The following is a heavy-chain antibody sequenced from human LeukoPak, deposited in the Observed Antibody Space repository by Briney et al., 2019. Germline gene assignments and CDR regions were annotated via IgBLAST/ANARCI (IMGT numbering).Heavy chain of an antibody. D-gene: IGHD6-13*01. CDR3: ARSYSGSWAGFDP. CDR2: INPNSGGT. J-gene: IGHJ5*02. CDR1: GYTFTGYY. V-gene: IGHV1-2*02. Sequence: ASVKVSCKASGYTFTGYYMHWVRQAPGQGLEWMGWINPNSGGTNYAQKFQGRVTMTRDTSISTAYLQWSSLKASDTAMYYCARSYSGSWAGFDPWGQGTLVTVSS.